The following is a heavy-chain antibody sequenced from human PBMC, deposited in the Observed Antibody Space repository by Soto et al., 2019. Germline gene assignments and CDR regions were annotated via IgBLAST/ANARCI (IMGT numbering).Heavy chain of an antibody. J-gene: IGHJ6*02. CDR1: GYSFTRYG. Sequence: QVQLVQSRAEVKNPGASVKVSCKASGYSFTRYGIAWARQAPGQGLEWMGWINTYNGNTNYAQNLQGRVTLTPDTPTTTAYMELTSLRSNDTAIYYCAMVDVYVTPSPQDVWGQGTTVIVSS. D-gene: IGHD3-16*01. CDR3: AMVDVYVTPSPQDV. V-gene: IGHV1-18*01. CDR2: INTYNGNT.